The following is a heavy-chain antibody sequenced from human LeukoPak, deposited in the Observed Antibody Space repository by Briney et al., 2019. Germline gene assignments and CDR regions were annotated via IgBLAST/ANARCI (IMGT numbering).Heavy chain of an antibody. Sequence: GASLQISCEGSGYIFTSYWIGWVRPLPGKGLEWMGIIYPGDSDTKYSPSFQGQVTISADKSISTAYLQWNSLKASDTAMYYCAARRYSSGYGWVDYWGQGTLVTVSS. CDR3: AARRYSSGYGWVDY. CDR1: GYIFTSYW. D-gene: IGHD6-19*01. V-gene: IGHV5-51*01. J-gene: IGHJ4*02. CDR2: IYPGDSDT.